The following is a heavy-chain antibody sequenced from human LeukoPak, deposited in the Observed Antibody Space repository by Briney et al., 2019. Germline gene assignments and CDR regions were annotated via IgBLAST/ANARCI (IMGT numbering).Heavy chain of an antibody. CDR2: VSLSGLT. CDR3: SRENGAFSPFGY. V-gene: IGHV4-4*02. D-gene: IGHD2-8*01. CDR1: GDSITSTNW. J-gene: IGHJ4*02. Sequence: SETLSLTCGVSGDSITSTNWWSWVRQPPGQGLEWIGEVSLSGLTNYNPSLSGRVIMALDPSKNHLSPNLTSVTAADTAVYYCSRENGAFSPFGYWGQGTLVTVPS.